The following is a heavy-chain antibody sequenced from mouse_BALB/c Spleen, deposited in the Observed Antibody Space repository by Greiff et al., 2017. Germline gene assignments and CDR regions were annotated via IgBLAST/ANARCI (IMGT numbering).Heavy chain of an antibody. CDR3: ARDRTGTWFAY. CDR2: ISDGGSYT. Sequence: DVQLVESGGGLVKPGGSLKLSCAASGFTFSDYYMYWVRQTPEKRLEWVATISDGGSYTYYPDSVKGRFTISRDNAKNNLYLQMSSLKSEDTAMYYCARDRTGTWFAYWGQGTLVTVSA. V-gene: IGHV5-4*02. CDR1: GFTFSDYY. J-gene: IGHJ3*01. D-gene: IGHD4-1*01.